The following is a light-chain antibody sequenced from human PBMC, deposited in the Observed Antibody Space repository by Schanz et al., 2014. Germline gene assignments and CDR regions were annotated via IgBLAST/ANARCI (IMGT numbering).Light chain of an antibody. CDR1: CSDVGGYNY. J-gene: IGLJ3*02. Sequence: QSALTQPASVSGSPGQSITISCTGTCSDVGGYNYVSWYQQHPGKAPKLMIYDVSNRPSGVSNRFSGSKSGNTASLTISGLQAEDEADYYCCSYAGLSSWVFGGGTKLTVL. CDR2: DVS. V-gene: IGLV2-14*01. CDR3: CSYAGLSSWV.